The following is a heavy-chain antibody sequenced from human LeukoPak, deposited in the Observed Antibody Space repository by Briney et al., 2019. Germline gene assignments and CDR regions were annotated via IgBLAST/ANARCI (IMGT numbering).Heavy chain of an antibody. V-gene: IGHV1-46*01. D-gene: IGHD2-21*02. Sequence: GASVKVSCKASGYTFTSYYMHWVRQAPGQGLEWMGIINPSGGSTSYAQKFQGRVTMTRDTSTSTVYMELSSLRSEDTAVYYCAKDIVVVTSGSNAFDIWGQGTMVTVSS. CDR1: GYTFTSYY. CDR3: AKDIVVVTSGSNAFDI. CDR2: INPSGGST. J-gene: IGHJ3*02.